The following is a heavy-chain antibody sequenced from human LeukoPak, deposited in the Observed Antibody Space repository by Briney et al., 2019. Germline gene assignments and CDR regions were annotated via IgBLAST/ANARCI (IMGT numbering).Heavy chain of an antibody. CDR3: ASLPYGAAAGTFYVD. CDR2: TIPIFGTA. D-gene: IGHD6-13*01. V-gene: IGHV1-69*01. Sequence: SAVKVSCTASRGTFSSYAISWVRQPPRQGLEWKEVTIPIFGTANYAQKFQGRVTITADESTSTAYTELSSLRSEDTAVYYCASLPYGAAAGTFYVDSDQGTLVTVSS. J-gene: IGHJ4*02. CDR1: RGTFSSYA.